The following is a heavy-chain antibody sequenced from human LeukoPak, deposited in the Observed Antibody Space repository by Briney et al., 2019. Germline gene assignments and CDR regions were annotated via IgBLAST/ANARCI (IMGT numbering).Heavy chain of an antibody. Sequence: GGSLKLSCAASGFTFSGSAMHWVRQASGKGLEWVGRIRSKANSYATAYAASVKSRFTISRDDSKNTAYLQMNSLKTEDTAVYYCTSLAYDYVWGSYRPQYWGQGTLVTVSS. V-gene: IGHV3-73*01. CDR1: GFTFSGSA. D-gene: IGHD3-16*02. CDR3: TSLAYDYVWGSYRPQY. CDR2: IRSKANSYAT. J-gene: IGHJ4*02.